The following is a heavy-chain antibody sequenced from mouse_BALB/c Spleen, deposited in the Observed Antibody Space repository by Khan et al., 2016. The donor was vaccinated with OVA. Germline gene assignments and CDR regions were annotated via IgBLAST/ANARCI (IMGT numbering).Heavy chain of an antibody. V-gene: IGHV1S136*01. CDR2: IYPYNDDT. Sequence: VRLQQSGPELVKPGASVRMSCKASGYTFTSYVIHWVKQKPGQGLEWIGYIYPYNDDTKYNEKFKGKATLTSDKSSSTAYMELFSLTSEDSAVYYGAKNYRYDVYFDYWGQGTTLTVSS. J-gene: IGHJ2*01. D-gene: IGHD2-12*01. CDR1: GYTFTSYV. CDR3: AKNYRYDVYFDY.